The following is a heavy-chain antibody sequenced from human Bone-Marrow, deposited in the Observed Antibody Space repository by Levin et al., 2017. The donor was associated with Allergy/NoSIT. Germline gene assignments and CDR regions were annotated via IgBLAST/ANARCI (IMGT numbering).Heavy chain of an antibody. V-gene: IGHV3-21*01. CDR2: ISSSAAYI. J-gene: IGHJ5*02. Sequence: GGSLRLSCAASGFTFNTYNMNWVRQAPGKGLEWVSSISSSAAYIHYTDSVKGRFTISRDNAKNSLYLQMSSLRAEDTAVYYCAGGPCSGGVCNMGDWFDPWGQGTLVTVSS. CDR3: AGGPCSGGVCNMGDWFDP. CDR1: GFTFNTYN. D-gene: IGHD2-8*02.